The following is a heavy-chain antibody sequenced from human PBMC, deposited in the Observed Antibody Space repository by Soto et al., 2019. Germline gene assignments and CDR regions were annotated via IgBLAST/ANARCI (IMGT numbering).Heavy chain of an antibody. D-gene: IGHD1-1*01. CDR1: GFTFSNNA. CDR3: AKEGGSTGNTCFEY. CDR2: ISASGDTT. Sequence: GGSLRLSCEASGFTFSNNAMSWVRQAPGKGLEWVSAISASGDTTYYADSVKGRFTISRDNSKNTVYLQMNSLRADDTAVYYCAKEGGSTGNTCFEYWGQGTLVTVSS. J-gene: IGHJ4*02. V-gene: IGHV3-23*01.